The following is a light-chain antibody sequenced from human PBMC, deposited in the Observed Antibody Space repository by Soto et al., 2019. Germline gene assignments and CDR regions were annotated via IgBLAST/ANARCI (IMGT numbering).Light chain of an antibody. Sequence: DIQMTQSPSTLSASVGDRVTITCRASQSISTWLAWYQQKPGKAPKVLIYDASSLESGVPSRFSGSGSGTEFTLTISSLQPDDFATYYCQHYNSYSPWTFGQGTKV. J-gene: IGKJ1*01. CDR1: QSISTW. V-gene: IGKV1-5*01. CDR3: QHYNSYSPWT. CDR2: DAS.